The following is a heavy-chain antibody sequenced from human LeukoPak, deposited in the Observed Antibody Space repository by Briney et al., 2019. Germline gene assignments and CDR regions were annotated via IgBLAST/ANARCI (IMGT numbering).Heavy chain of an antibody. Sequence: PSETLYLTCAVYGGPFSGYYWSWIRQPPGKGLEWIGEINHSGSTNYNPSLKSRVTISVDTTKNQFSLKLSSVTAADTAVYYCATFTVAGSGGQEGCFDPWGQGTLVTVSS. CDR3: ATFTVAGSGGQEGCFDP. V-gene: IGHV4-34*01. D-gene: IGHD6-19*01. CDR1: GGPFSGYY. J-gene: IGHJ5*02. CDR2: INHSGST.